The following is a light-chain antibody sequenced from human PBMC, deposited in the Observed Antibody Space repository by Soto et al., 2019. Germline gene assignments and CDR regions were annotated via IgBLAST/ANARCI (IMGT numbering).Light chain of an antibody. CDR2: DDT. CDR3: QVWDSGSDRYV. J-gene: IGLJ1*01. Sequence: SYELTQPPSVSVAPGQTARIACGGDNLDNKNVNWHQQKPGQAPVLVVYDDTDRPSEIPERFSGSNSGNSATLTISRVEAGDEADYYCQVWDSGSDRYVFGPGTKVTVL. V-gene: IGLV3-21*02. CDR1: NLDNKN.